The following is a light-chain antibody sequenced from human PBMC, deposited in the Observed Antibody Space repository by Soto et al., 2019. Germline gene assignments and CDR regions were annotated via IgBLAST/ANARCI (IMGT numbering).Light chain of an antibody. J-gene: IGKJ1*01. CDR3: QQYNSYRT. V-gene: IGKV1-5*01. CDR1: QSISSW. CDR2: DAS. Sequence: DIQMTQSPSALSASFGDRVTITCRASQSISSWLAWYQQKPGKAPKLLIYDASSLKSGVPSRFSGSGSGTEFTLTISSLQPDDFATYYCQQYNSYRTFGQGTKVDI.